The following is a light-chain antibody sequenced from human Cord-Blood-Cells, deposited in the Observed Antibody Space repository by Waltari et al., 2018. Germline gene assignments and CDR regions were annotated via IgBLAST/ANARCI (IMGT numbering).Light chain of an antibody. CDR3: AAWDDSLSGWV. CDR2: RNN. J-gene: IGLJ3*02. V-gene: IGLV1-47*01. CDR1: SSNIGSNY. Sequence: QSVLTQPPSASGTPGQRVTISCSGSSSNIGSNYVYWYQQLPGTAPKLLIYRNNQRPSGVPDRFSGSKSGTSASRAISGLRSEGEADYYCAAWDDSLSGWVFGGGTKLTVL.